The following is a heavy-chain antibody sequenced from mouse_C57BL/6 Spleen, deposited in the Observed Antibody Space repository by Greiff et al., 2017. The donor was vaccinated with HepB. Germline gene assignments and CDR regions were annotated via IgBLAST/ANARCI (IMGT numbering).Heavy chain of an antibody. J-gene: IGHJ2*01. V-gene: IGHV1-76*01. D-gene: IGHD4-1*01. CDR1: GYTFTDYY. Sequence: QVQLKESGAELVRPGASVKLSCKASGYTFTDYYINWVKQRPGQGLEWIARIYPGSGNTYYNEKFKGKATLTAEKSSSTAYMQLSSLTSEDSAVYVCARGDWDGDFDYWGQGTTLTVSS. CDR3: ARGDWDGDFDY. CDR2: IYPGSGNT.